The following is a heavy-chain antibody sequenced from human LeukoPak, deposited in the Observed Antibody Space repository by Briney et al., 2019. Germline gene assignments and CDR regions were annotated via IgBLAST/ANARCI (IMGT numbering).Heavy chain of an antibody. CDR1: GGSFSGYY. Sequence: SETLSLTCAVYGGSFSGYYWSWIRQPPGKGLEWIGEVNHSGSTNYNPSLKSRVTISVDTSKNQFSLKLSSVTAADTAVFYCARGIVGEPTALYYYYYGMDVWGQGTTVTVPS. D-gene: IGHD3-16*02. CDR2: VNHSGST. J-gene: IGHJ6*02. V-gene: IGHV4-34*01. CDR3: ARGIVGEPTALYYYYYGMDV.